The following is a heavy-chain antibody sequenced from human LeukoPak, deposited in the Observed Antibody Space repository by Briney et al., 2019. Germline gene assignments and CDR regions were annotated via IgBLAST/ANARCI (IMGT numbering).Heavy chain of an antibody. Sequence: ASVKVSCKSSGYTFTGYYLHWVRQAPGQGLQWMGWINLDSGGTNYAQKFQGRVTMSRDTSITTAYMELRRLRSDDTAVYYCAAALDFHHNMIFDYWGQGTLVTVSS. CDR2: INLDSGGT. CDR3: AAALDFHHNMIFDY. J-gene: IGHJ4*02. CDR1: GYTFTGYY. V-gene: IGHV1-2*02. D-gene: IGHD3-22*01.